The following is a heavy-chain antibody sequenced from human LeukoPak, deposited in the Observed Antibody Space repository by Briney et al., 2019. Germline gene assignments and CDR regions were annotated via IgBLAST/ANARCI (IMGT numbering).Heavy chain of an antibody. J-gene: IGHJ6*03. CDR1: GGTLSRYA. Sequence: GASVKVSCKASGGTLSRYAISWVRQAPGQGLEWMGGIIPILGTANYAQKFQGRVTMTTDTSTSTAYMELRSLRSDDTAVYYCARNSRSMDVWGKGTTVTVSS. CDR3: ARNSRSMDV. V-gene: IGHV1-69*10. CDR2: IIPILGTA. D-gene: IGHD4-23*01.